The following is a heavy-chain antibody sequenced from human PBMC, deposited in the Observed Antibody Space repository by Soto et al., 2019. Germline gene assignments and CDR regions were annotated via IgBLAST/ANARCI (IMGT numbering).Heavy chain of an antibody. CDR1: GYTFTSYY. CDR2: INPSGGST. V-gene: IGHV1-46*01. CDR3: PRGGYSGPSGYYLSAREA. D-gene: IGHD5-12*01. Sequence: APVAASCTASGYTFTSYYMHWVRQAPGQGLEWMGIINPSGGSTSYAQKFQGRVTMTRDTSTSTVYMELRSLRSEDTPVYYCPRGGYSGPSGYYLSAREAWVKGT. J-gene: IGHJ1*01.